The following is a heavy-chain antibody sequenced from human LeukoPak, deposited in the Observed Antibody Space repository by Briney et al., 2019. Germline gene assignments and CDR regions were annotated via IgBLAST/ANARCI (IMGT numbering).Heavy chain of an antibody. Sequence: GASVRVSCKASGYTFITYYIHWVREGPGRGREWMAIINPSGGSTKYAQKFQGRVTKTRDTSTSTVYMASSSLRSEHTDVYYCARGGYYDSSGSWDIWGQGTMVTVSS. D-gene: IGHD3-22*01. CDR1: GYTFITYY. CDR3: ARGGYYDSSGSWDI. CDR2: INPSGGST. J-gene: IGHJ3*02. V-gene: IGHV1-46*01.